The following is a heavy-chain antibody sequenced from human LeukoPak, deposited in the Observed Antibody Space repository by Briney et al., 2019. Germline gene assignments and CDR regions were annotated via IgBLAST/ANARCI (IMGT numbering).Heavy chain of an antibody. CDR1: GYTFTGYY. CDR3: ARDRWFGESAGGY. D-gene: IGHD3-10*01. V-gene: IGHV1-2*02. J-gene: IGHJ4*02. CDR2: INPNSGGT. Sequence: GASVTVSCKSSGYTFTGYYMHWVRQAPGQGLAWMGWINPNSGGTNYAQKLQGRVTMTTDTSTSTAYMELRSLRSDDTAVYYCARDRWFGESAGGYWGQGTLVTVSS.